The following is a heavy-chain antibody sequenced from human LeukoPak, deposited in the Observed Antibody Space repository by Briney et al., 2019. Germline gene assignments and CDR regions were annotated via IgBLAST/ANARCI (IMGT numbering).Heavy chain of an antibody. CDR1: GFTFSNYG. Sequence: GGSLRLSCAASGFTFSNYGMHWVRQAPGKGLEWVSAISSNSLFKKYADSVKGRFTISRDNAKNSLYLQMNSLRAEDTAVYYCARSIAVTLPDYWGQGTLVTVSS. J-gene: IGHJ4*02. D-gene: IGHD6-19*01. V-gene: IGHV3-21*01. CDR3: ARSIAVTLPDY. CDR2: ISSNSLFK.